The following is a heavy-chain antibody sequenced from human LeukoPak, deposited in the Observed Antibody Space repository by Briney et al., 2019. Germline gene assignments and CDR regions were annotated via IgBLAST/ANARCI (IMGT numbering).Heavy chain of an antibody. J-gene: IGHJ3*02. CDR2: ISGYNGNT. D-gene: IGHD3-22*01. V-gene: IGHV1-18*01. Sequence: ASVKVSCKASGYTFTSYGISWVRQAPGQGLEWMGWISGYNGNTNYAQQKLQGRVTMTTDTSTSTAYMELSRLRSDDTAVYYCARGGDYYDSSGYYDDAFDIWGQGTMVTVSS. CDR3: ARGGDYYDSSGYYDDAFDI. CDR1: GYTFTSYG.